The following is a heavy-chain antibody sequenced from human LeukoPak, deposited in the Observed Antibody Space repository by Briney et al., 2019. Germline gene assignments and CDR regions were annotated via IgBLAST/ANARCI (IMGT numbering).Heavy chain of an antibody. J-gene: IGHJ1*01. CDR3: ARHFYGSGTVQH. CDR1: GRSFSGYY. D-gene: IGHD3-10*01. V-gene: IGHV4-34*01. Sequence: PSETLSLTCAVYGRSFSGYYWSWIRQPPGKGLEWIGEINHSGSTNYNPSLKSRVTISVDTSKNQFSLKLSSVTAADTAVYYCARHFYGSGTVQHWGQGTLVTVSS. CDR2: INHSGST.